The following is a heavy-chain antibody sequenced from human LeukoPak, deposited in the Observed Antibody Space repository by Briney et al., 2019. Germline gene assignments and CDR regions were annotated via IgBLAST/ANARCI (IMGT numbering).Heavy chain of an antibody. V-gene: IGHV3-15*01. D-gene: IGHD3-10*01. Sequence: GGSLRLSCAASGFTFSTYWMSWVRQAPGKGLEWVGRIKSKTDGGTTDYAAPVKGRFTISRDDSKNTLYLQMNSLKTEDTAVYYCTTATGILWFGELSYYWGQGTLVTVSS. CDR3: TTATGILWFGELSYY. CDR1: GFTFSTYW. CDR2: IKSKTDGGTT. J-gene: IGHJ4*02.